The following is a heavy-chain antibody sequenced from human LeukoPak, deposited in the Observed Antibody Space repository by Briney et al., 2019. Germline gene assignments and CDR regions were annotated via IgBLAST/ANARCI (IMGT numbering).Heavy chain of an antibody. D-gene: IGHD6-19*01. CDR1: GFTFDDYA. Sequence: PGRSLRLSCAASGFTFDDYAMHWVRQAPGKGLEWVSGISWNSGSIGYADSVKGRFTISRDNAKNSLYLQMNSLRAEDMALYYCAKDVGRTIAVAGLWAFDIWGQGTMVTVSS. V-gene: IGHV3-9*03. J-gene: IGHJ3*02. CDR3: AKDVGRTIAVAGLWAFDI. CDR2: ISWNSGSI.